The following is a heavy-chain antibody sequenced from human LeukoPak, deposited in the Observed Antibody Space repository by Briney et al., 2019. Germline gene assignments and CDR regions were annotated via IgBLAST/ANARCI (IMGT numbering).Heavy chain of an antibody. D-gene: IGHD5-18*01. CDR2: ISGSGGST. CDR3: AKKEYSYYLDY. J-gene: IGHJ4*02. CDR1: GFTFNSYA. Sequence: GGSLRLSCAASGFTFNSYAMSWVRQAPGKGLEWVSAISGSGGSTSYADSVKGRFTISRDNSKNTLYLQMNSLRAEDTAVYYCAKKEYSYYLDYWGQGTLVTVSS. V-gene: IGHV3-23*01.